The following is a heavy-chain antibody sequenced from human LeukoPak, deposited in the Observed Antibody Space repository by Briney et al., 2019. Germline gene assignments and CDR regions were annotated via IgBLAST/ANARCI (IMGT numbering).Heavy chain of an antibody. V-gene: IGHV3-21*01. D-gene: IGHD1-7*01. CDR1: GFTFSSYS. Sequence: GGSLRLSCAASGFTFSSYSVNWVRQAPGKGLEWVSSISSSSSYIYYADSVKGRFTISRDNAKNSLYLQMNSLRAEDTAVYYCARGKLGWFDPWGQGTLVTVSS. CDR3: ARGKLGWFDP. CDR2: ISSSSSYI. J-gene: IGHJ5*02.